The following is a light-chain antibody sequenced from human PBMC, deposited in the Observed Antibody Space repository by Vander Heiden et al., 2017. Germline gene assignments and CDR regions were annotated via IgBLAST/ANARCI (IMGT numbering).Light chain of an antibody. V-gene: IGKV3-20*01. CDR1: QSVSISY. Sequence: EIVLTQSPGTLSLSPGERATLSCRSSQSVSISYLAWYQQKPGQAPRLLSYGASSRATGIPDRFSGSGFGTDFTLTISRLEPEDFAVYYCQQYGSSPTWTFGQGTKVEIK. CDR2: GAS. CDR3: QQYGSSPTWT. J-gene: IGKJ1*01.